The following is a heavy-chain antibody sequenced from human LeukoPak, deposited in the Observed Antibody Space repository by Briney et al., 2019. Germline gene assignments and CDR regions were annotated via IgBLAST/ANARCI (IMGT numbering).Heavy chain of an antibody. J-gene: IGHJ5*02. CDR1: GGSISSSSYY. D-gene: IGHD3-3*01. V-gene: IGHV4-39*01. CDR2: IYYSGST. Sequence: SETLSLTCTVSGGSISSSSYYWGWIRQPPGKGLEWIVSIYYSGSTYYNPSLKSRVTISVDTSKNQFSLKLSSVAAADTAVYYCARPNPYDFWSGYSTWFDPWGQGTLVTVSS. CDR3: ARPNPYDFWSGYSTWFDP.